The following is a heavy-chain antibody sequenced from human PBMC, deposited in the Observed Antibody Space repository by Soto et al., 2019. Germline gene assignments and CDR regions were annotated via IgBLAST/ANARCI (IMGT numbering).Heavy chain of an antibody. J-gene: IGHJ4*02. CDR1: GFSFSSYA. CDR2: ISYAGDNK. Sequence: QVQLVESGGGVVQPGRSLRLSCAASGFSFSSYAMYWVRQPPGKGLEWVAFISYAGDNKYYADAIKGRFTISRDNSKNTRDRQVNSRRAEDTALYYWARGEDYGTSDYLDYWGPGTLVTVSS. CDR3: ARGEDYGTSDYLDY. D-gene: IGHD3-16*01. V-gene: IGHV3-30-3*01.